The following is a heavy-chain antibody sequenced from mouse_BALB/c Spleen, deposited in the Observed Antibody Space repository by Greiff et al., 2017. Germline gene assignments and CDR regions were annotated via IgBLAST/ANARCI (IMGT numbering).Heavy chain of an antibody. CDR3: ARIYYYGSSYVYAMDY. D-gene: IGHD1-1*01. CDR1: GFTFSSFG. J-gene: IGHJ4*01. V-gene: IGHV5-17*02. CDR2: ISSGSSTI. Sequence: EVQRVESGGGLVQPGGSRKLSCAASGFTFSSFGMHWVRQAPEKGLEWVAYISSGSSTIYYADTVKGRFTISRDNPKNTLFLQMTSLRSEDTAMYYCARIYYYGSSYVYAMDYWGQGTSVTVSS.